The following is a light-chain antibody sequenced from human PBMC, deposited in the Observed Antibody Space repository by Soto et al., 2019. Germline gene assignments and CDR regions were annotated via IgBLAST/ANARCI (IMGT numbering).Light chain of an antibody. CDR1: ETVATN. Sequence: VMTQSPATLSVSPGERATLSCWASETVATNLAWYQQKPGQAHRLLISGASTRAAGISDRFRGSGSGTEFTLTISSLRSEDSAIYYCQQYFEWPPMPFGQGTTVEI. V-gene: IGKV3-15*01. CDR3: QQYFEWPPMP. CDR2: GAS. J-gene: IGKJ1*01.